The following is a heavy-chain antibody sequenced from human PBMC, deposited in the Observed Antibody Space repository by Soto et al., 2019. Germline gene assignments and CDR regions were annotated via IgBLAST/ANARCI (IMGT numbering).Heavy chain of an antibody. CDR3: ARDVDARADI. D-gene: IGHD5-12*01. J-gene: IGHJ3*02. CDR2: IYSDGNT. CDR1: GFSVSSNY. Sequence: EMQLVETGGDLIQPGGSLKLSCAASGFSVSSNYMSWVRQAPGKGLEWVSVIYSDGNTYHADSVKGRFTISRDTSKNTVFLQLNSLRVEDTAVYYCARDVDARADIWGQGTMGTVSS. V-gene: IGHV3-53*02.